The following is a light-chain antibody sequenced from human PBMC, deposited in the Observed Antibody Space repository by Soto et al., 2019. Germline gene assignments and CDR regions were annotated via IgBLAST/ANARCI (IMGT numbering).Light chain of an antibody. CDR1: SRDVGGYNF. Sequence: QSVLTQPASVSGSPGQSITISCTGTSRDVGGYNFVSWYQQHPGKAPKLMIYEVSKRPSGVSNRFSGSKSGNTATLTISGLQAEDEADYYCSSYTSSTTLVVFGGGTKVTVL. V-gene: IGLV2-14*01. CDR3: SSYTSSTTLVV. J-gene: IGLJ2*01. CDR2: EVS.